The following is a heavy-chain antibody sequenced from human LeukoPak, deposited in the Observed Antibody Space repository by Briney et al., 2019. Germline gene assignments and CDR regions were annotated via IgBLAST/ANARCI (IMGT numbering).Heavy chain of an antibody. CDR1: GFTFSSYS. Sequence: GGSLRLSCAASGFTFSSYSMNWVRQAPGKGLEWVANIKQDGSEKYYVDSVKGRFTISRDNAKNSLYLQMNSLRAEDTAVYYCAREHHYYGSGSLPDVWGKGTTVTVSS. J-gene: IGHJ6*04. D-gene: IGHD3-10*01. CDR2: IKQDGSEK. V-gene: IGHV3-7*01. CDR3: AREHHYYGSGSLPDV.